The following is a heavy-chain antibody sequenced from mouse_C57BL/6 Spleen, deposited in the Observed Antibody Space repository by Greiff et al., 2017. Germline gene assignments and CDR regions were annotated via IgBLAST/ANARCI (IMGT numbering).Heavy chain of an antibody. CDR2: IYPGDGDT. V-gene: IGHV1-80*01. D-gene: IGHD3-2*01. CDR3: ARPRQLGSYFDY. CDR1: GYAFSSYW. J-gene: IGHJ2*01. Sequence: VKLMESGAELVKPGASVKISCKASGYAFSSYWMNWVKQRPGKGLEWIGQIYPGDGDTNYNGKFKGKATLTADKSSSTAYMQLSSLTSEDSAVYFCARPRQLGSYFDYWGQGTTLTVSS.